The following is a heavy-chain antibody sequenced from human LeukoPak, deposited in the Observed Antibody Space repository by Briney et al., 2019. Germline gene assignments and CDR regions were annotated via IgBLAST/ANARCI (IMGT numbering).Heavy chain of an antibody. J-gene: IGHJ6*03. CDR2: IRHDGSNK. Sequence: GGSLRLSCAASGFAFSSYGMHWVRQVPGKGLEWVAFIRHDGSNKYYAESVKGRFTISRDNSKNTLYLQMNSLRTEDTAIYYCAKDNAHYDMDVWGKGTTVTVS. V-gene: IGHV3-30*02. D-gene: IGHD3-10*01. CDR1: GFAFSSYG. CDR3: AKDNAHYDMDV.